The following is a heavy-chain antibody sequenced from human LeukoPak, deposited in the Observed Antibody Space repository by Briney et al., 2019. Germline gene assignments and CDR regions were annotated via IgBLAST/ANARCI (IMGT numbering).Heavy chain of an antibody. V-gene: IGHV1-2*02. D-gene: IGHD3-22*01. CDR3: ARDSPRHYYDSSEFDY. CDR2: INPNSGGT. Sequence: ASVKVPCKASGYTFTGYYMHWVRQAPGQGLEWMGWINPNSGGTNYAQKFQGRVTMTRDTSISTAYMELSRLRSDDTAVYYCARDSPRHYYDSSEFDYWGQGTLVTVSS. CDR1: GYTFTGYY. J-gene: IGHJ4*02.